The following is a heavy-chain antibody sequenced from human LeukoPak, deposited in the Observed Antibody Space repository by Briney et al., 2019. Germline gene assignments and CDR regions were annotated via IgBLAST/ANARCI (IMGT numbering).Heavy chain of an antibody. Sequence: GGSLRLSCAASGVNFSAYSVNWVRQAPGKGLEWVSSITRSTSYIYFADSVRGRFTISRDNAKNSLYLQMNSLRAEDTAVYYCARDPNPRDGGYWGQGTLVTVSS. CDR2: ITRSTSYI. V-gene: IGHV3-21*01. CDR3: ARDPNPRDGGY. J-gene: IGHJ4*02. D-gene: IGHD5-24*01. CDR1: GVNFSAYS.